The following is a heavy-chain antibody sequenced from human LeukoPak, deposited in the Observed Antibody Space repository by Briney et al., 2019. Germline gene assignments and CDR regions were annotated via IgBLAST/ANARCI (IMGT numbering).Heavy chain of an antibody. V-gene: IGHV5-10-1*01. Sequence: GGSLRLSCKGSGYSFTSYWISWVRQMPGKGLEWMGRIDPSDSYTNYSPSFQGHVTISADKSISTAYLQWSSLKASDTAMYYCANIVVVPAANRLYYDGMDVWGQGTTVTVSS. CDR1: GYSFTSYW. J-gene: IGHJ6*02. CDR3: ANIVVVPAANRLYYDGMDV. CDR2: IDPSDSYT. D-gene: IGHD2-2*01.